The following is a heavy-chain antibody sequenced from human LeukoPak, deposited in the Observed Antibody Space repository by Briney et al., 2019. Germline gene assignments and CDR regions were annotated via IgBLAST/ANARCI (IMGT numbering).Heavy chain of an antibody. CDR3: AGVGDTAIVTLGFDY. CDR2: IKQDGSEK. CDR1: GFTFSSYG. Sequence: PGGTLSLSCAASGFTFSSYGMHWVRQAPGEGLEWVANIKQDGSEKYYVDSVKGRFTISRDNAKNSLYLQMNSLRAEDTAVYYCAGVGDTAIVTLGFDYWGQGALVTVSS. D-gene: IGHD5-18*01. J-gene: IGHJ4*02. V-gene: IGHV3-7*01.